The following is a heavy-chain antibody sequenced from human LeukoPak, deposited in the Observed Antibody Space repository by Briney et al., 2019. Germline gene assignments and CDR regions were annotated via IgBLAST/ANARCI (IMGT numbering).Heavy chain of an antibody. CDR1: GFTFNNYN. D-gene: IGHD1-26*01. CDR2: ISSISSSYI. Sequence: PGGSLRLSCAASGFTFNNYNMNWVRQAPGKGLEWVSSISSISSSYIYYADSVKGRFTISRDNARNSLYLQMNSLRADDTAVYYCARDLEMGSNGAYWGQGTLVTVSS. J-gene: IGHJ4*02. CDR3: ARDLEMGSNGAY. V-gene: IGHV3-21*01.